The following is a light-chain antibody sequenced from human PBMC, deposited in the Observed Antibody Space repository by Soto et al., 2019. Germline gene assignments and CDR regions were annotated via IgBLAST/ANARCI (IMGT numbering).Light chain of an antibody. CDR3: QQANSFPIT. CDR1: QSISSW. Sequence: DIHMTQSPSTRAASVGDRVTIICRASQSISSWLAWYQQKPGKAPKLLIYDASSLESGVPSRFSGSGSGTDFTLTISSLQPEDFATYYCQQANSFPITFGQGTRLEIK. CDR2: DAS. J-gene: IGKJ5*01. V-gene: IGKV1-5*02.